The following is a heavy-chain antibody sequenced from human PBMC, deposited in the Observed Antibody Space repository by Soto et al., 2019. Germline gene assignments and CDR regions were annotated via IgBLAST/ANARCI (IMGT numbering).Heavy chain of an antibody. D-gene: IGHD1-26*01. CDR1: GDSVSSNSAA. V-gene: IGHV6-1*01. Sequence: QSQTLSLTCAISGDSVSSNSAAWNWIRQSPSRGLEWMGRTYYRSKWYNDYAVSVKSRITINPDTSKNQFSLQLNSVTPEDPALYFCARDRREWELGEIWFDPWAQGPLVTVSS. CDR2: TYYRSKWYN. CDR3: ARDRREWELGEIWFDP. J-gene: IGHJ5*02.